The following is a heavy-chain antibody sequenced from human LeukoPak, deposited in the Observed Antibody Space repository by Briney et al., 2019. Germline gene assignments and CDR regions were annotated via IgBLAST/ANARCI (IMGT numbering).Heavy chain of an antibody. CDR3: AREASSRSNWFDP. V-gene: IGHV4-59*01. CDR2: IHYSGST. Sequence: SETLSLTCTVSGGSISSYYWSWIRQPPGKGLEWIGYIHYSGSTNYNPSLKSRVTISVDTSKNQFSLKLSSVTAADTAVYYCAREASSRSNWFDPWGQGTLVTVSS. J-gene: IGHJ5*02. D-gene: IGHD6-13*01. CDR1: GGSISSYY.